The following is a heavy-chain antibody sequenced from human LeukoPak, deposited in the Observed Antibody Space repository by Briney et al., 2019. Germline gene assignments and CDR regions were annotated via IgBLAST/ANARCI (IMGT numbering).Heavy chain of an antibody. J-gene: IGHJ4*02. V-gene: IGHV1-46*01. Sequence: ASVKVSCKASGNTFTSFHIHWVRQAPGQGLEYMGIIKVYGDTTIYAQRFQGRITMTGDTSASTVYMELSSLNSEDTAVYYCARESPSTFYFAYWGQGPLVPVPS. D-gene: IGHD1-1*01. CDR1: GNTFTSFH. CDR3: ARESPSTFYFAY. CDR2: IKVYGDTT.